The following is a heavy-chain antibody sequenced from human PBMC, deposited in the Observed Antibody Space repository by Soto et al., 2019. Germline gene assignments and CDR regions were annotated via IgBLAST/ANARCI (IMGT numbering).Heavy chain of an antibody. Sequence: QVQLQQWGAGLLKPSETLSLTCAVYGGSFSGYYWSWIRQPPGKGLEWIGEINHSGSTNYNPSLKSRVTISVDTSKNQFSLKLSSVTAADTAVYYCARASWFRRWLVGQTGDYFDYWGQGTLVTVSS. D-gene: IGHD6-19*01. V-gene: IGHV4-34*01. CDR1: GGSFSGYY. CDR2: INHSGST. J-gene: IGHJ4*02. CDR3: ARASWFRRWLVGQTGDYFDY.